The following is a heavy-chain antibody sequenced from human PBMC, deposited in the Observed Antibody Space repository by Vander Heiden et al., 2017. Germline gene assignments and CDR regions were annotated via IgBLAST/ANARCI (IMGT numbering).Heavy chain of an antibody. V-gene: IGHV5-51*01. D-gene: IGHD6-6*01. CDR1: GYSFTTYW. CDR3: ARAFSDGKLSSSSRYFVY. J-gene: IGHJ4*02. CDR2: IYPDDSET. Sequence: EVQLVQSGAEVKKPGESLKISCKGSGYSFTTYWIGWVRQMPGKGLEWMGIIYPDDSETKYSPSFQGQVTISVDKSISTAYLLWSSLKASDTAMYYCARAFSDGKLSSSSRYFVYWGQGTLVTVSS.